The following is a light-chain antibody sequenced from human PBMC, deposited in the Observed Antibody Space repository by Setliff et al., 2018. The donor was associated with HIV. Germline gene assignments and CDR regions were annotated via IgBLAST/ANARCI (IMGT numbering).Light chain of an antibody. CDR1: TSDVGNYNY. CDR3: CSYVGSYSYI. V-gene: IGLV2-11*01. CDR2: DVS. Sequence: QSVLTQPRSVSGSPGQTITLSCTGSTSDVGNYNYVSWYQQYPGKAPKLIIFDVSRRPSGVPDRFSGSKSQNMASLTISGLQPEDEADFYCCSYVGSYSYIFGTGTKVTVL. J-gene: IGLJ1*01.